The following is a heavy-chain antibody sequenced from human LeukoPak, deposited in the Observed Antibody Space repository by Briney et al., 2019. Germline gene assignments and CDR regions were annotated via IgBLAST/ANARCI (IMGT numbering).Heavy chain of an antibody. CDR1: VFLFSSYE. Sequence: GGSLRLSCAASVFLFSSYEMNWVRQAPGKGLEWVSYISTSGGTIYYADSVKGRFTISRDNAKNSLYLQMNSLRAEDTAVYYCARDSFYGGTQDYWGQGTLVTVSS. J-gene: IGHJ4*02. CDR3: ARDSFYGGTQDY. CDR2: ISTSGGTI. D-gene: IGHD4-23*01. V-gene: IGHV3-48*03.